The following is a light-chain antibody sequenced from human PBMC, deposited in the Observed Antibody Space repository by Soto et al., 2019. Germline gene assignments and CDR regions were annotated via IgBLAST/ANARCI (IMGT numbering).Light chain of an antibody. J-gene: IGKJ1*01. Sequence: DIQMTQSPSTLSASVGDRVTITCRASQSISSWLAWYQLKPGKAPKLLMHDASSLESGVPSRFSGSGSGTEFTLTISSLQPDDFVTYYCQQYNGYSQTFGQGTKVEIK. CDR2: DAS. CDR1: QSISSW. CDR3: QQYNGYSQT. V-gene: IGKV1-5*01.